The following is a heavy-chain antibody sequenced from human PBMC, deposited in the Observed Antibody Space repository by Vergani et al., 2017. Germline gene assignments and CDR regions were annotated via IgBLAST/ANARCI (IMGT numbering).Heavy chain of an antibody. V-gene: IGHV1-69*01. D-gene: IGHD6-13*01. CDR1: GGTFSSYA. CDR2: IIPIFGTA. CDR3: ARGAFIAAAGYYYYYGMDV. Sequence: QVQLVQSGAEVKKPGSSAKVSCKASGGTFSSYAISWVRQAPGQGLEWMGGIIPIFGTANYAQKFQGRVTITADESTSTAYMELSSLRSEDTAVYYCARGAFIAAAGYYYYYGMDVWGQGTTVTVSS. J-gene: IGHJ6*02.